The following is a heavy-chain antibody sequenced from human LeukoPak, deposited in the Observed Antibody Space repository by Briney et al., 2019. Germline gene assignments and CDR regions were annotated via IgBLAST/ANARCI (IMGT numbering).Heavy chain of an antibody. CDR1: DFSFSDSW. Sequence: GGSLRLSCIASDFSFSDSWMTWVRKAPGKGLEWVASKKYDGREIQYVDSVKGRFTISRDNAKRSLYLEMASLRVEDTAVFYCARDPYKNKDYTNYGAFDIWGQGTMVTVSS. D-gene: IGHD4-11*01. CDR2: KKYDGREI. V-gene: IGHV3-7*01. CDR3: ARDPYKNKDYTNYGAFDI. J-gene: IGHJ3*02.